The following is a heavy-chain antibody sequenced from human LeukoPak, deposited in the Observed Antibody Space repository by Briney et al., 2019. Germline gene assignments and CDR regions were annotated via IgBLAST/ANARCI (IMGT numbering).Heavy chain of an antibody. CDR2: ISAYNGNT. J-gene: IGHJ3*02. CDR3: ARGMIVVGISHAFDI. Sequence: GASVKVSCKASGYTFTSYDINWVRQATGQGLEWMGWISAYNGNTNYAQKLQGRVTMTTDTSTSTAYMELRSLRSDDTAVYYCARGMIVVGISHAFDIWGQGTMVTVSS. D-gene: IGHD3-22*01. CDR1: GYTFTSYD. V-gene: IGHV1-18*01.